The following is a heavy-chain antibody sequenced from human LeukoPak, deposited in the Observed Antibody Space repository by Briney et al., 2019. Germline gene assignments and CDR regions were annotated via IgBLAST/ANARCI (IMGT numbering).Heavy chain of an antibody. J-gene: IGHJ5*02. CDR3: AREVVTTNRNWFDP. CDR1: GGTFSSYA. Sequence: SVKVSCMASGGTFSSYAISWVRQAPGKGLEWMGRIIPIFGIANYAQKFQGRVTITADKSTSTAYMELSSLRSEDTAVYYCAREVVTTNRNWFDPWGQGTLVTVSS. CDR2: IIPIFGIA. V-gene: IGHV1-69*04. D-gene: IGHD4-11*01.